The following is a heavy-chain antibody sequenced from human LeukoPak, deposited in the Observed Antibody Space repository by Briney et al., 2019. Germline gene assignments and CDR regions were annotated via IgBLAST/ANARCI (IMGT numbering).Heavy chain of an antibody. Sequence: AGGSLRLSCTVSGFTVNSNDMNWVRQAPGKGLEWVSLIYISGVTKYADSVQGRFTISRDNSKNTLYLQMNSLRAEDTAVYYCAQRSPSYWGQGTLVTVSS. CDR2: IYISGVT. CDR3: AQRSPSY. J-gene: IGHJ4*02. CDR1: GFTVNSND. D-gene: IGHD3-10*01. V-gene: IGHV3-66*01.